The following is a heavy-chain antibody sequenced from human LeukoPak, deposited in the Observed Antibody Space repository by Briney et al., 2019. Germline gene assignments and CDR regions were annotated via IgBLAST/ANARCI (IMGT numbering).Heavy chain of an antibody. CDR2: ILHDGTNK. Sequence: PGRSLRLSCAASGFTFSNYGMHWVRQAPGKGLEWVAVILHDGTNKYYADSVKGRFTISRDDSKKTLYLQMNSLRAEDTAVYYCAKQGATRDFDYWGQGILVTVSS. D-gene: IGHD4/OR15-4a*01. CDR1: GFTFSNYG. J-gene: IGHJ4*02. CDR3: AKQGATRDFDY. V-gene: IGHV3-30*18.